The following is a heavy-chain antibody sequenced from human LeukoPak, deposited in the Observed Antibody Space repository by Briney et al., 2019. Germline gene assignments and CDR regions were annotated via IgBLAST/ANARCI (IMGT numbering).Heavy chain of an antibody. CDR1: GGTFSSYA. CDR3: AREGMVAQNYFDY. D-gene: IGHD1-26*01. J-gene: IGHJ4*02. CDR2: IIHIFGTA. V-gene: IGHV1-69*05. Sequence: SVKVSCKASGGTFSSYAISWVRQAPGKGLEWMGRIIHIFGTANYAQKFKGRVTITTDESTSTAYMELSSLRSEDTAAYYCAREGMVAQNYFDYWGQGTLVTVSS.